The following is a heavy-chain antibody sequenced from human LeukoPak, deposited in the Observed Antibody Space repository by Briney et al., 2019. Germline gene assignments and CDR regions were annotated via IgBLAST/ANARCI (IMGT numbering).Heavy chain of an antibody. CDR1: GYTFTGYY. Sequence: GASVKVSCKASGYTFTGYYMHWVRQAPGQGLEWMGWINPNSGGTSYAQKFQGRVTMTRDTSISTAYMELSRLRSDDTAVYYCARDSIAAAGTDPFYYYYYGMDVWGQGTTVTVSS. J-gene: IGHJ6*02. V-gene: IGHV1-2*02. CDR2: INPNSGGT. CDR3: ARDSIAAAGTDPFYYYYYGMDV. D-gene: IGHD6-13*01.